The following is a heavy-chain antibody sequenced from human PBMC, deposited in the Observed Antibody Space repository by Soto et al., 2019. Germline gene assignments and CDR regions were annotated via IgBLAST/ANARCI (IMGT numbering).Heavy chain of an antibody. J-gene: IGHJ4*02. Sequence: SETLSLTCTVSGGSISSYYWSWIRQPPGKGLEWIGYIYYSGSTNYNPSLKSRVTISVDTSKNQFSLKLSSVTAADTAVYYCARAHGDIPHFDYWGQGTLATVSS. V-gene: IGHV4-59*01. CDR1: GGSISSYY. D-gene: IGHD4-17*01. CDR2: IYYSGST. CDR3: ARAHGDIPHFDY.